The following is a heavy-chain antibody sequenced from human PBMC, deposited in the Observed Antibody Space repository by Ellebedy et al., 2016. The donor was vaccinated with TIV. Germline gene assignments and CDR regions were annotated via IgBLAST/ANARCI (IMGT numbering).Heavy chain of an antibody. CDR2: ISHDGSHK. V-gene: IGHV3-30*01. J-gene: IGHJ4*02. CDR3: ARLRATATVAAAAGF. Sequence: GESLKISCAASGFTFRTYAMYWVRQAPVKGLEWAAGISHDGSHKYFADSVKGRFTISRDNSENTLYLQMNSLKTDDTAVYYCARLRATATVAAAAGFWGQGALVIVSS. D-gene: IGHD6-13*01. CDR1: GFTFRTYA.